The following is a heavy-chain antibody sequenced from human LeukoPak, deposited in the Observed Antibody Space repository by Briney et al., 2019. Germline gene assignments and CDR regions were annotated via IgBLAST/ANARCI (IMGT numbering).Heavy chain of an antibody. CDR3: ARGGSGGTMVRGVINNYWYFDL. CDR2: IIPILGIA. Sequence: ASVKVSCKASGGTFSSYAISWVRQAPGQGLEWMGRIIPILGIANYAQKFQGRVTITADKSTSTAYMELSSLRSEDTAVYYCARGGSGGTMVRGVINNYWYFDLWGRGTLVTVSS. D-gene: IGHD3-10*01. J-gene: IGHJ2*01. CDR1: GGTFSSYA. V-gene: IGHV1-69*04.